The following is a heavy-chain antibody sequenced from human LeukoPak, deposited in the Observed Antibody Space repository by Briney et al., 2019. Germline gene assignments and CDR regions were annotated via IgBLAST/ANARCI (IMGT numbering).Heavy chain of an antibody. D-gene: IGHD4-17*01. Sequence: PGGSLRLSCAASGFTFSSYGMHWVRQAPGKGLEWVAVIWYDGSNKYYADSVKGRFTVSRDNSKNTVYLQMNSLRAEDTAVYYCARDPGDYVGNDAFDIWGQGTIVTVSS. CDR2: IWYDGSNK. CDR1: GFTFSSYG. V-gene: IGHV3-33*08. J-gene: IGHJ3*02. CDR3: ARDPGDYVGNDAFDI.